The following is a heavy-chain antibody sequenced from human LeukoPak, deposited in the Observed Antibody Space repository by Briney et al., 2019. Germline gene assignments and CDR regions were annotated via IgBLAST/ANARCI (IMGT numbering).Heavy chain of an antibody. V-gene: IGHV3-9*01. CDR3: AKVDSGYDSANDY. J-gene: IGHJ4*02. CDR1: GFTFDDYA. D-gene: IGHD5-12*01. Sequence: PGGSLRLSCAASGFTFDDYAMHWVRQAPGKGLEWVSGISWNSGSIGYADSVKGRFTISRDNAKNSLYLQMNSLRAEDTASYYCAKVDSGYDSANDYWGQGTLVTVSS. CDR2: ISWNSGSI.